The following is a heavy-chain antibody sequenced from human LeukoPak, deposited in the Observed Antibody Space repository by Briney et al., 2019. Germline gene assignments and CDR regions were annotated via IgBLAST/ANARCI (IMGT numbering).Heavy chain of an antibody. Sequence: PGGSLRLSCAASGFTFSSYGMHWVRQAPGKGLEWVAVISYDGSNKYYADSVKGRFTISRDNSKNTLYLQMNSLRAEDTAVYYCAKDDDSSGYYTDAFDIWGQGTMVTVSS. V-gene: IGHV3-30*18. CDR3: AKDDDSSGYYTDAFDI. CDR1: GFTFSSYG. CDR2: ISYDGSNK. D-gene: IGHD3-22*01. J-gene: IGHJ3*02.